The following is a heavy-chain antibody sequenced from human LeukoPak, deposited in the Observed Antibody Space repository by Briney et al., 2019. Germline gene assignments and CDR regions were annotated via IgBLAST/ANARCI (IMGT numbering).Heavy chain of an antibody. D-gene: IGHD3-9*01. CDR1: GFTFSSYE. J-gene: IGHJ4*02. CDR3: ARDPLRYLRVGHYDY. CDR2: ISSSGNTI. V-gene: IGHV3-48*03. Sequence: PGGSLRLSCAASGFTFSSYEMNWVRQAPGKGLEWVSYISSSGNTIYYADSVKGRFTISRDNAKNSLYLQMNSLRAEDTAVYYCARDPLRYLRVGHYDYWGQRTLVAVSS.